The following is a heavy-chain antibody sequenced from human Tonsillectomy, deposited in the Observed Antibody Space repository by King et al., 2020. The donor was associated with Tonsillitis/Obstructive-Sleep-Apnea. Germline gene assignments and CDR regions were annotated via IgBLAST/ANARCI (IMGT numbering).Heavy chain of an antibody. Sequence: VQLQQWGAGLLKPSETLSLTCAVYGGSFSGYYWSWIRQPPGKGLEWIGEINHSGSTNYNPSLKSRVNISVDTSKNQFSLKLSSVTAADTAVYYCARGYYDFWSGYYTSKTSNNWFDPWGQGTLVTVSS. J-gene: IGHJ5*02. CDR3: ARGYYDFWSGYYTSKTSNNWFDP. D-gene: IGHD3-3*01. V-gene: IGHV4-34*01. CDR2: INHSGST. CDR1: GGSFSGYY.